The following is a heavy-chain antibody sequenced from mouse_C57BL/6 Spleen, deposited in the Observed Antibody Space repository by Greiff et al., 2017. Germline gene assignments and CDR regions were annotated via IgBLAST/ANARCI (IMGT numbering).Heavy chain of an antibody. J-gene: IGHJ4*01. D-gene: IGHD1-1*01. Sequence: EVKLVESGGGLVKPGGSLKLSCAASGFTFSSYTMSWVRQTPEKRLEWVATISGGGGNTYYPESVKGRFTISRDNAKNTLYLQMIILRTEDTSVDYCARQSTTVVPYAMDYWGQGTSVTVSS. CDR2: ISGGGGNT. V-gene: IGHV5-9*04. CDR1: GFTFSSYT. CDR3: ARQSTTVVPYAMDY.